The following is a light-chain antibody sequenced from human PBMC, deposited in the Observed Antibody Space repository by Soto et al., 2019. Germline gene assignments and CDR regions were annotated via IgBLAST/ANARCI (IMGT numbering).Light chain of an antibody. J-gene: IGLJ3*02. V-gene: IGLV4-69*01. CDR3: PSWGTGIRV. CDR2: LNSDGSQ. Sequence: QPVLTQSPSASASLGASVKLTCTLSSGHSSYAIAWHQQQPEKGPRYLMKLNSDGSQSKGDGIPDRFSGSSSGAERYLTIARGQGGDGADYSCPSWGTGIRVFGGGTTVTV. CDR1: SGHSSYA.